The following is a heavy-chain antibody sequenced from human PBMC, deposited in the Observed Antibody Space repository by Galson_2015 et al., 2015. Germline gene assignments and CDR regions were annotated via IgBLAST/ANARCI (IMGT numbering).Heavy chain of an antibody. CDR1: GGSVSSGSYY. CDR2: VSYIGST. V-gene: IGHV4-61*01. D-gene: IGHD3-10*01. Sequence: SETLSLTCIVSGGSVSSGSYYWNWIRQAPGEGLEWIGYVSYIGSTNYSPSFKSRVAISVDRSKNQVSLRLKSVTAADTAVYFCARDPGVMVRGMISMNNNVFDFWGQGARVIVSS. CDR3: ARDPGVMVRGMISMNNNVFDF. J-gene: IGHJ3*01.